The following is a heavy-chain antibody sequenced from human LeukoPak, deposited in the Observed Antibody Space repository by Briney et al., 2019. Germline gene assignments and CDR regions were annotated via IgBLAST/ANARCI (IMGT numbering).Heavy chain of an antibody. D-gene: IGHD5-18*01. CDR2: ISGNGGST. V-gene: IGHV3-23*01. Sequence: GGSLRLSCAASGFTFSNYAMSWVRQAPGKGLEWVSAISGNGGSTHYADSVKGRFTISRDNSKNTLYLQMNSLRAEDTAVYYCAKGGFSYGASNFDYWGQGTLGTVSS. J-gene: IGHJ4*02. CDR3: AKGGFSYGASNFDY. CDR1: GFTFSNYA.